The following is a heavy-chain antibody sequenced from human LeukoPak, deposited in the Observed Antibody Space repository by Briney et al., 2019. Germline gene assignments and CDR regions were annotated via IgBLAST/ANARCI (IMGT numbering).Heavy chain of an antibody. Sequence: GSSVKVSCKASGGTFSSYAISWMRQAPGQGLEWMGGIIPIFGTANYAQKFQGRVTITADESTSTAYMELSSLRSEDTAVYYCARNGLWFGELFSAFDIWGQGTMVTVSS. J-gene: IGHJ3*02. V-gene: IGHV1-69*01. CDR1: GGTFSSYA. CDR3: ARNGLWFGELFSAFDI. D-gene: IGHD3-10*01. CDR2: IIPIFGTA.